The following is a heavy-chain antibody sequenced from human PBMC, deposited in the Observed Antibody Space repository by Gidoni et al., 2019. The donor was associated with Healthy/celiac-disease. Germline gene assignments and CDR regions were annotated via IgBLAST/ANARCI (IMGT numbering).Heavy chain of an antibody. CDR2: IYYSGST. CDR3: ARFGPYDYGDYGPLAPVNPGLYFDY. D-gene: IGHD4-17*01. CDR1: GGSICSSSYY. V-gene: IGHV4-39*01. J-gene: IGHJ4*02. Sequence: QLQLQESGPGLVKLSETLSLTCTVSGGSICSSSYYWGWIRQPPGKGLEWIGSIYYSGSTYYNPSLKSRVTISVDTSKNQFSLKLSSVTAADTAVYYCARFGPYDYGDYGPLAPVNPGLYFDYWGQGTLVTVSS.